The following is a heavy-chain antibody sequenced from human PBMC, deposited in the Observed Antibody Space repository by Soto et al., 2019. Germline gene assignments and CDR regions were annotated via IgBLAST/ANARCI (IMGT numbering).Heavy chain of an antibody. J-gene: IGHJ4*02. D-gene: IGHD3-9*01. V-gene: IGHV1-18*01. CDR3: ARFALQMSDTGYYPPNDY. CDR2: ISAYNGNT. CDR1: GYTFTSYG. Sequence: GASVKVSCKASGYTFTSYGISCVRQAPGQGLEWMGWISAYNGNTNYAQKLQGRVTMTTDTSTSTAYMELRSLRSDDTAVYYCARFALQMSDTGYYPPNDYWGQGTLVTVSS.